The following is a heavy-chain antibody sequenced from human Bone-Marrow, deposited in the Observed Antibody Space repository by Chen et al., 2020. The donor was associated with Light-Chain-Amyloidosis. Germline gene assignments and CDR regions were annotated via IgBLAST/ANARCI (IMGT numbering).Heavy chain of an antibody. V-gene: IGHV3-64*01. CDR1: GFTFSTYA. J-gene: IGHJ2*01. CDR2: ITDNGGTT. CDR3: ARDTLGTDWYFDL. D-gene: IGHD1-26*01. Sequence: EGRLVESGGDLIQPGGSLRLSCAASGFTFSTYAMHWVRQAPGKGLEYVSAITDNGGTTYYANSVKGRFTISRDNSKNTLYLQMGSLRVEDMAVYYCARDTLGTDWYFDLWGRGTLVTVSS.